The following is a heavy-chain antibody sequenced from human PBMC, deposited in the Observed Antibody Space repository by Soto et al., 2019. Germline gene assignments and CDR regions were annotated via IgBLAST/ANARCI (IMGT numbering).Heavy chain of an antibody. Sequence: SGPTLVNPTQTLTLTCTFSGFSLSTSGVGVGWIRQPPGKALEWLALIYWDDDEHFNPSLKSRLTITKDTSKNQVVLTMTNMDPVDTATYYCAHRYVERGLSGFPNWGQGTLVTVSS. D-gene: IGHD3-9*01. CDR3: AHRYVERGLSGFPN. CDR1: GFSLSTSGVG. CDR2: IYWDDDE. V-gene: IGHV2-5*02. J-gene: IGHJ1*01.